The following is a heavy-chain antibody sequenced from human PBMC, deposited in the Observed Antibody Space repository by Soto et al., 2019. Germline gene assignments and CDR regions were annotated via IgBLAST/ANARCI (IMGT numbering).Heavy chain of an antibody. CDR1: GYTFSDYG. CDR2: ISAYNGDT. D-gene: IGHD3-3*01. V-gene: IGHV1-18*01. J-gene: IGHJ4*02. CDR3: ARTGRFLEWSSTFDY. Sequence: QVQLVQSGAEVAKPGASVKVSCKSSGYTFSDYGISWVRQSPGQGLEWMGWISAYNGDTNYAHKLHGRVTITTDKSTSTAYLKLRSLRSADTAVYYCARTGRFLEWSSTFDYWGQGNLVTVSS.